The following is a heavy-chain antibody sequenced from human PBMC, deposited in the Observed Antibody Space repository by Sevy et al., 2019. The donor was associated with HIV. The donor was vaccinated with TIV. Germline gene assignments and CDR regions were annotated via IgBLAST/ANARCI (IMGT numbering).Heavy chain of an antibody. V-gene: IGHV4-39*01. J-gene: IGHJ5*02. CDR2: IFYSGRT. CDR1: GGSISSSSYY. CDR3: ARHAHITMIVT. D-gene: IGHD3-22*01. Sequence: SETLSLTCTVSGGSISSSSYYWGWIRQPPGKGLEWIWSIFYSGRTYYNPSLKSRVTISVDTSKNQFSLKLNSVTAADTAVYYCARHAHITMIVTWGQGTLVTVSS.